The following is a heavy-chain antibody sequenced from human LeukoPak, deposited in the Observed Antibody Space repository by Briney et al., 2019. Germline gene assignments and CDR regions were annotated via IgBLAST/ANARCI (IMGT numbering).Heavy chain of an antibody. D-gene: IGHD2-2*01. CDR1: GITFSNYW. J-gene: IGHJ1*01. CDR3: AKDWGQVPASISGH. V-gene: IGHV3-7*01. CDR2: IDQDGTEK. Sequence: PGGSLRLSCAASGITFSNYWMSWVRQAPGKGLGWVANIDQDGTEKDYVDSVKGRFTISRDNAKNSLYLQMNSLRTEDTAVYYCAKDWGQVPASISGHWGQGTLVTVSS.